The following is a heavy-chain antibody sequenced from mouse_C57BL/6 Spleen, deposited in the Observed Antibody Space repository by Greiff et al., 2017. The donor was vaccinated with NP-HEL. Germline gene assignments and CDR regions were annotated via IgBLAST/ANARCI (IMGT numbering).Heavy chain of an antibody. CDR3: ARGKDHYDDSSYENWYFDV. CDR1: GYTFTSYW. J-gene: IGHJ1*03. Sequence: QVQLQQPGTELVKPGASVKLSCKASGYTFTSYWMHWVKQRPGQGLEWIGNINPSNGGTNYNEKFKSKATLTVDKSSSTAYMQLSSLPSKVSAVYSCARGKDHYDDSSYENWYFDVWGTGTTVTVSS. CDR2: INPSNGGT. D-gene: IGHD1-1*01. V-gene: IGHV1-53*01.